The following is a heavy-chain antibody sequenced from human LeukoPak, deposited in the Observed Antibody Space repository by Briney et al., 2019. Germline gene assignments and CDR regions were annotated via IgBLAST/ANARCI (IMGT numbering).Heavy chain of an antibody. Sequence: SVKVSCKASGGTFSSYAISSVPQAPGQGLEWMGRIIPILGIANYAQKFQGRVTITADKSTSTAYMELSSLRSEDTAVFYCARHRDSEQLVQPIDYWGQGTLVTVSS. D-gene: IGHD6-13*01. CDR3: ARHRDSEQLVQPIDY. CDR2: IIPILGIA. V-gene: IGHV1-69*04. J-gene: IGHJ4*02. CDR1: GGTFSSYA.